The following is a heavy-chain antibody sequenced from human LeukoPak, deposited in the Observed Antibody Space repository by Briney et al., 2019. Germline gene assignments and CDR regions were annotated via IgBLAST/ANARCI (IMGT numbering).Heavy chain of an antibody. V-gene: IGHV2-70*17. CDR3: ARMVYDVTNYYRYYFDY. D-gene: IGHD2-8*01. Sequence: SGPTLVNPTETLTLTCNFSGFSLSSGKLSMVWIRQPPGKALEWLARIDWGGGKIYSPSLMTRLTISKDTSKSQVVLTMTDMDPVDTATYYCARMVYDVTNYYRYYFDYWGQGTRVTVSS. CDR1: GFSLSSGKLS. CDR2: IDWGGGK. J-gene: IGHJ4*02.